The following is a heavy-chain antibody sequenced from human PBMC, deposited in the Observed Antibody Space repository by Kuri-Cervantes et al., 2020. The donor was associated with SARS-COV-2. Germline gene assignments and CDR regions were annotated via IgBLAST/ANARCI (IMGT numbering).Heavy chain of an antibody. CDR2: ISGSGGST. CDR3: ARGYCSGGSCYSEDYFDY. J-gene: IGHJ4*02. CDR1: GFTFSSYA. V-gene: IGHV3-23*01. Sequence: GESLKISCAASGFTFSSYAMSWVRQAPGKGLEWVSAISGSGGSTYYADSVKGRFTISRDSSKNTLYLQMNSLRAEDTAVYYCARGYCSGGSCYSEDYFDYWGQGTLVTVSS. D-gene: IGHD2-15*01.